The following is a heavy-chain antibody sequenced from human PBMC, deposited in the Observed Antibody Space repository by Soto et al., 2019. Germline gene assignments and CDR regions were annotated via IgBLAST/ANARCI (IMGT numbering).Heavy chain of an antibody. CDR3: AKDLRPARKYDFWGGFDY. J-gene: IGHJ4*02. CDR2: INADGTTT. CDR1: GFTFNKYW. D-gene: IGHD3-3*01. Sequence: SGGSLRLSCAASGFTFNKYWMHWVRQVPGKSFVWVSRINADGTTTTYADSVRGRFTISRDDTKNTLYLQMNSLRAEDTAVYYCAKDLRPARKYDFWGGFDYWGQGTLVTVSS. V-gene: IGHV3-74*03.